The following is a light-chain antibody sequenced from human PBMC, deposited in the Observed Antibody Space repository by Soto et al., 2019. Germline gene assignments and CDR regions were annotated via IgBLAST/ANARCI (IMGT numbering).Light chain of an antibody. CDR1: SSDVGGYNY. V-gene: IGLV2-14*01. CDR3: ISHTTSGTLWV. CDR2: EVT. Sequence: QSALTQPASVSGSPGQSITISCTGTSSDVGGYNYVSWYQQYSGKAPKLMIYEVTNRPSGVSDRFSGSKSGNTAALTISGLQDDDEADYYCISHTTSGTLWVFGGGTKLTVL. J-gene: IGLJ3*02.